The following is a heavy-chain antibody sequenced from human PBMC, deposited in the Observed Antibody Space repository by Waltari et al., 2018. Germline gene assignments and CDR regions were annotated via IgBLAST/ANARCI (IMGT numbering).Heavy chain of an antibody. J-gene: IGHJ5*02. CDR1: GYTSTDYY. V-gene: IGHV1-69-2*01. D-gene: IGHD4-4*01. CDR2: VDPADSET. Sequence: EVQLVQSGAEVKKPGATVKISCKASGYTSTDYYITWGQQAPGTGREWMGRVDPADSETIYAEKFQGRVTITADTSTDTAYMELSSLRSEDTAVYYCATVLTTVPTYWFDPWGQGTLVTVSS. CDR3: ATVLTTVPTYWFDP.